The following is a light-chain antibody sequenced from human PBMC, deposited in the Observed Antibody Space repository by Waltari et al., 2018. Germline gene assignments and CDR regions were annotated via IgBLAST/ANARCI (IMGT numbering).Light chain of an antibody. Sequence: QSALTQPASVSGSPGQSITISCTGPSSDVGGYNYVSLYQQYPDQAPKLMIYDVSKRPSGVSNRFSGSKSGNTASLTISGLQAEDEADYYCCSYAGSSTHVLFGGGTKLTVL. V-gene: IGLV2-23*02. CDR3: CSYAGSSTHVL. CDR2: DVS. J-gene: IGLJ2*01. CDR1: SSDVGGYNY.